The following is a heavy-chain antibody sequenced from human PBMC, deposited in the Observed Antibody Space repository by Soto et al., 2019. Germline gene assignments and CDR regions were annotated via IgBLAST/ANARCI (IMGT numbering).Heavy chain of an antibody. CDR2: ISYSGST. CDR1: GGSISSSNFN. Sequence: QLHESGPGLVKTSETLSLTCTVSGGSISSSNFNWDWIRQPPGKGLEWIGGISYSGSTYYNPSLTSRVTMSVDASKKQFSLKLSSVTAADTAVYYCAGHLQSGYLDFWGQATLVTVSS. D-gene: IGHD5-12*01. J-gene: IGHJ4*02. CDR3: AGHLQSGYLDF. V-gene: IGHV4-39*01.